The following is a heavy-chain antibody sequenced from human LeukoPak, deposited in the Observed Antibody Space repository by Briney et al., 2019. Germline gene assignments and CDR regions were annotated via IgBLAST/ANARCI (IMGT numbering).Heavy chain of an antibody. D-gene: IGHD5-18*01. Sequence: GGSLRLSCAASGFTVSSNYMSWVRQAPGKGLEWVSDISDSGGNTYYADSVKGRFTISRDNSKNTLYLQMNSLRAEDTAVYYCAKQVGHVWLPFDYWGQGTLVTVSS. V-gene: IGHV3-23*01. CDR2: ISDSGGNT. CDR3: AKQVGHVWLPFDY. J-gene: IGHJ4*02. CDR1: GFTVSSNY.